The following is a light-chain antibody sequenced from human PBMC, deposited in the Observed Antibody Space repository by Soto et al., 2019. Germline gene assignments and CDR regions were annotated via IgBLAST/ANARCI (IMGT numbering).Light chain of an antibody. Sequence: ETVMTQSPATLSVSPGERATLSCRASQSVSSKLVWYQQKPGQAPRLLIYGASTRATGIPARFRGSGSETEFTITIGMLPYDVFAVYYWQHYNGWPPAFGRGTKVEIK. CDR1: QSVSSK. CDR2: GAS. CDR3: QHYNGWPPA. J-gene: IGKJ2*01. V-gene: IGKV3-15*01.